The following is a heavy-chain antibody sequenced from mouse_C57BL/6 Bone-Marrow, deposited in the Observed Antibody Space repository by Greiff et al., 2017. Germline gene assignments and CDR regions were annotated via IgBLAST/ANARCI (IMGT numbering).Heavy chain of an antibody. CDR1: GFTFSSYG. CDR2: ISSGGSYT. Sequence: EVHLVESGGDLVKPGGSLKLSCAASGFTFSSYGMSWVRQTPDKRLEWVATISSGGSYTYYPDSVKGRFTISIDNAKNTLYLQMRSLKSEDTAMYYCARRGTPSYDGRRPLYYYAIDYWGQGTSVTVSS. V-gene: IGHV5-6*01. J-gene: IGHJ4*01. D-gene: IGHD2-1*01. CDR3: ARRGTPSYDGRRPLYYYAIDY.